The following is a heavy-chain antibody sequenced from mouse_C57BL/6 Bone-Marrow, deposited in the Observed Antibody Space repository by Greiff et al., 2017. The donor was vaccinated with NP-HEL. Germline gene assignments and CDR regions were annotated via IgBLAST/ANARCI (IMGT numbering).Heavy chain of an antibody. CDR1: GYTFTSYW. CDR2: IDPSDSYT. CDR3: ARGTYYGNYEDYYAMDY. Sequence: QVQLKQPGAELVRPGTSVKLSCKASGYTFTSYWMHWVKQRPGQGLEWIGVIDPSDSYTNYNQKFKGKATLTVDTSSSTAYMQRSSLTSEDSAVYYCARGTYYGNYEDYYAMDYWGQGTSVTVSS. D-gene: IGHD2-10*01. J-gene: IGHJ4*01. V-gene: IGHV1-59*01.